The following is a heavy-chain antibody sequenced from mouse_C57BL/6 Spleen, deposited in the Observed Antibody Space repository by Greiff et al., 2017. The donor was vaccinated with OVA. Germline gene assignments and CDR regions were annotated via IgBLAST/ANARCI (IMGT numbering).Heavy chain of an antibody. CDR3: ARGGGNYGSSYADY. V-gene: IGHV1-72*01. D-gene: IGHD1-1*01. J-gene: IGHJ2*01. CDR1: GYTFTSYW. Sequence: QVQLQQPGAELVKPGASVKLSCKASGYTFTSYWMHWVKQRPGRGLEWIVRIDPNSGGTKYNEKFKSKATLTVDKPSSTAYMQLSSLTSEDSAVYYCARGGGNYGSSYADYWGQGTTLTVSS. CDR2: IDPNSGGT.